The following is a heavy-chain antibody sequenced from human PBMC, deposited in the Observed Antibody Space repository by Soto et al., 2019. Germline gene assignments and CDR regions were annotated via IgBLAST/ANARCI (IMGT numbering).Heavy chain of an antibody. CDR2: IYPGDSDT. D-gene: IGHD4-17*01. V-gene: IGHV5-51*01. CDR1: GYSFTSYW. Sequence: EVQLVPSGAEVKKPGESLKISCKGSGYSFTSYWIGWVRQMPGKGLEWMGIIYPGDSDTRYSPSFQGQVTISADKSISTAYLQWSSLKASDTAMYYCARLKTTVTRSYWYFDLWGRGTLVTVSS. CDR3: ARLKTTVTRSYWYFDL. J-gene: IGHJ2*01.